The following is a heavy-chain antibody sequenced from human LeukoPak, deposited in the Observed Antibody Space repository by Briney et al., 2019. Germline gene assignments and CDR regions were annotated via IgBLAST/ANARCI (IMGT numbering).Heavy chain of an antibody. V-gene: IGHV1-69*04. CDR3: AREKMEVGYYGLDV. CDR2: IIPILNIP. D-gene: IGHD1-1*01. Sequence: GASVKVSCKSSGGTFDNSAINWVRQPPGQGLEWMGRIIPILNIPNYSQKLQGRVTIAADKSTSTAYMELSSLRSDDTAVYYCAREKMEVGYYGLDVWGQGTTVTVSS. J-gene: IGHJ6*02. CDR1: GGTFDNSA.